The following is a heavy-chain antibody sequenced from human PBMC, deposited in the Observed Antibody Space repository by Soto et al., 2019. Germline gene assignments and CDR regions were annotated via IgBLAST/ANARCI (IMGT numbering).Heavy chain of an antibody. Sequence: ASVKVSCKASGYTFTSYDINWVRQATGQGLEWMGWMNPNSGNTSYAQKFQGRVTMTRNTSISTAYMELSSLRSDDTAVYYCARVTGYSGYDFGNWFDPWGQGTLVTVSS. CDR2: MNPNSGNT. D-gene: IGHD5-12*01. V-gene: IGHV1-8*01. CDR1: GYTFTSYD. J-gene: IGHJ5*02. CDR3: ARVTGYSGYDFGNWFDP.